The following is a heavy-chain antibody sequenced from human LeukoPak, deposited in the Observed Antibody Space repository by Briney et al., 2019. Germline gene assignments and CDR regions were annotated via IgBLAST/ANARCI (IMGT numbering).Heavy chain of an antibody. D-gene: IGHD2-2*01. CDR2: IYHSEST. J-gene: IGHJ4*02. Sequence: SGTLSLTCAVSGGSISSSNWWSWVRQPPGKGLEWIGEIYHSESTNYNPSLKSRVTFSVDKSKNQFSLKLTSVTAADTAVYYCASKGSSSSRYYFDYWGQGTLVTVSS. CDR3: ASKGSSSSRYYFDY. CDR1: GGSISSSNW. V-gene: IGHV4-4*02.